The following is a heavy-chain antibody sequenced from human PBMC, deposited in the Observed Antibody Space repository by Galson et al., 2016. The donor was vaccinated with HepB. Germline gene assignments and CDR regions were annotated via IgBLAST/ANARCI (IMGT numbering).Heavy chain of an antibody. V-gene: IGHV3-30*04. CDR1: GFTFSSHA. CDR2: ISYDGSNA. Sequence: SLRLSCAASGFTFSSHAMHWVRQAPGKGLEWVAIISYDGSNAYYADSVKGRFTISRDNSKNTMYLQMNSLRAEDTAVYYCARTGDCSSTSCYLPFDHWGQGNLVTVSS. J-gene: IGHJ4*02. CDR3: ARTGDCSSTSCYLPFDH. D-gene: IGHD2-2*01.